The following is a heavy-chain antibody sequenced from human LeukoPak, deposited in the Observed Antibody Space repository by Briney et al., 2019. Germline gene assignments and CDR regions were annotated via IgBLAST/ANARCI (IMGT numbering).Heavy chain of an antibody. V-gene: IGHV4-30-2*01. CDR3: ARVGLWFGELSHFDY. D-gene: IGHD3-10*01. Sequence: PSETLSLTCAVSGGSISSGGYSWSWIRQPPGKGLEWIGYIYHSGSTYYNPSLKSRVTISVDRSKNQFSLKLSSVTAADTAVYYCARVGLWFGELSHFDYWGQGTLVTVSS. CDR1: GGSISSGGYS. J-gene: IGHJ4*02. CDR2: IYHSGST.